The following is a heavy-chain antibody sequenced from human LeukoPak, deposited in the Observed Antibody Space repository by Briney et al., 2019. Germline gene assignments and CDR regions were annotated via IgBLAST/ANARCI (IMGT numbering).Heavy chain of an antibody. J-gene: IGHJ4*02. CDR3: ARLSGVPVAIGY. Sequence: SETLSLTYTVSGGSISSSSYYWGWIRQPPGKGLEWIGSIYYSGSTYYNPSLKSRVTISVDTSKNQFSLKLSSVTAADTAVYYCARLSGVPVAIGYWGQGTLVTVSP. CDR2: IYYSGST. V-gene: IGHV4-39*01. CDR1: GGSISSSSYY. D-gene: IGHD2-2*01.